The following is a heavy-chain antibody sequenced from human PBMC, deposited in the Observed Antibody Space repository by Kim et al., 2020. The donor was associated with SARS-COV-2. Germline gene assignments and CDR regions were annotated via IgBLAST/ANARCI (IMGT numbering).Heavy chain of an antibody. CDR1: GFTFGDYT. Sequence: GGSLRLSCAASGFTFGDYTMHWVRQTPGKGLEWVSLISWGGGSSYYASSVKGRFTISRDNSKNSLYLQMNSLRTEDTALYYCAKGGMDYDSLDYWGQGTLVTVSS. J-gene: IGHJ4*02. CDR3: AKGGMDYDSLDY. D-gene: IGHD5-12*01. CDR2: ISWGGGSS. V-gene: IGHV3-43*01.